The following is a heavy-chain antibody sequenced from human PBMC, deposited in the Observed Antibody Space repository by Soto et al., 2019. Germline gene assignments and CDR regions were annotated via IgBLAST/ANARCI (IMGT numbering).Heavy chain of an antibody. CDR3: ARPPYDSSKPFDY. J-gene: IGHJ4*02. V-gene: IGHV1-3*01. Sequence: ASVKVFRKASGYTFTSYAMHWVHQAPGQRLEWMGWINAGNGNTKYSQKFQGRVTITRDTSASTAYMELSSLRSEDTAVYYCARPPYDSSKPFDYWGQGTLVTVSS. D-gene: IGHD3-22*01. CDR1: GYTFTSYA. CDR2: INAGNGNT.